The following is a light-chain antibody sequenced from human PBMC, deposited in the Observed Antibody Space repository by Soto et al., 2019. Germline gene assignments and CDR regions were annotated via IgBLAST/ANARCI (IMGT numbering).Light chain of an antibody. V-gene: IGLV2-23*02. CDR2: EVS. CDR1: SSNVGTYNL. Sequence: QSALTQPASVSGSPGQSITISCTGTSSNVGTYNLVSWYQQHPGEAPKLLIYEVSERPSGVSIRFTASKSGNTASLTISGLQDEDEADYYCCSYADVSSYVFGTGTKLTVL. J-gene: IGLJ1*01. CDR3: CSYADVSSYV.